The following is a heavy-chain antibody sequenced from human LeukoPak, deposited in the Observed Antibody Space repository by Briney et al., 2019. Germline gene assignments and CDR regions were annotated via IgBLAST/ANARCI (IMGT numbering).Heavy chain of an antibody. Sequence: ASVKVSCKASGYTFTSYGIGWVRQAPGQGLEWMGWISAYNGNTNYAQKLQGRVTMTTDTSTSTAYMELRSLRSDDTAVYYCAREGPYCSGGSCYRHFQHWGQGTLVTVSS. CDR2: ISAYNGNT. CDR3: AREGPYCSGGSCYRHFQH. D-gene: IGHD2-15*01. V-gene: IGHV1-18*01. CDR1: GYTFTSYG. J-gene: IGHJ1*01.